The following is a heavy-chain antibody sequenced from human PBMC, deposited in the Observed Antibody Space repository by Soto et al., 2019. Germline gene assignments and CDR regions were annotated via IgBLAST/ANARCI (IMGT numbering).Heavy chain of an antibody. Sequence: PGESLKISCKSYGYIFSTYWIGWVRQMPGKGLEWMGITYPGDSDTRYSPSFQDQVTISADKFSNTVYLQWSSLKASDTGMYYCASLWGSYRHPNYFDYWGQGTQVTGSS. V-gene: IGHV5-51*01. CDR2: TYPGDSDT. CDR3: ASLWGSYRHPNYFDY. D-gene: IGHD3-16*02. J-gene: IGHJ4*02. CDR1: GYIFSTYW.